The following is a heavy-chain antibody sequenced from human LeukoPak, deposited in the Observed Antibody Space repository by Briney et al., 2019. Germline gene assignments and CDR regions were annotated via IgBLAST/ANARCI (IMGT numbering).Heavy chain of an antibody. D-gene: IGHD6-13*01. Sequence: SETLSLTCGVSGYAISSGYQWAWIRQSPGKGLEWIGSIYHSGSAHYNPSLKSRVTISVDTSKNQFSLKLSSVTAADTAVYYCARGGSSWDEGFDYWGQGTLVTVSS. CDR3: ARGGSSWDEGFDY. CDR2: IYHSGSA. V-gene: IGHV4-38-2*01. J-gene: IGHJ4*02. CDR1: GYAISSGYQ.